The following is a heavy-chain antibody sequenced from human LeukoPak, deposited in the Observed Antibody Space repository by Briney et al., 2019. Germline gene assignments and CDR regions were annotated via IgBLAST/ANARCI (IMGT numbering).Heavy chain of an antibody. Sequence: SETLSLTCSVSGGSISGYYWSWIRQPAGEGLEWIGHIYTSGSTDYNPSLKSRVTMSVDTSKKQSSLKLSSVTAADTAVYFCARGRGYTYYQWGQGTLVIVSS. J-gene: IGHJ4*02. CDR3: ARGRGYTYYQ. D-gene: IGHD5-18*01. CDR2: IYTSGST. V-gene: IGHV4-4*07. CDR1: GGSISGYY.